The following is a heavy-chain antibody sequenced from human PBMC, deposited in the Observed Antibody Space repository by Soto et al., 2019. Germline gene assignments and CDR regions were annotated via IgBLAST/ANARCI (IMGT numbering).Heavy chain of an antibody. CDR2: MNPNTGNT. Sequence: GASVKVSCKASGYTFTRYDINWVRQATGQGLEWMGWMNPNTGNTDYAQKFQGRLTMTRNTSTSTAYMELSSLRSEDTAVYYCARGLSPILPGYHVVYGMDVWGQGTTVTVSS. V-gene: IGHV1-8*01. CDR1: GYTFTRYD. CDR3: ARGLSPILPGYHVVYGMDV. J-gene: IGHJ6*02. D-gene: IGHD3-9*01.